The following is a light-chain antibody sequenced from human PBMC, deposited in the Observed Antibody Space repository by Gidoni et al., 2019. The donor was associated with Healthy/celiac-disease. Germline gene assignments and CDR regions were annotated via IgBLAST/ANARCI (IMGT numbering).Light chain of an antibody. CDR2: EVS. CDR3: SSYTSSSTFVV. Sequence: QSALTQPPSVSGSPGQSVTISCTGTSSDVGSYNRVPWYQQPPGTAPKLMIYEVSHRPSGVPDRFSGSKSGNTASLTISGLQAEDEADYYCSSYTSSSTFVVFGGGTKLTVL. V-gene: IGLV2-18*02. CDR1: SSDVGSYNR. J-gene: IGLJ2*01.